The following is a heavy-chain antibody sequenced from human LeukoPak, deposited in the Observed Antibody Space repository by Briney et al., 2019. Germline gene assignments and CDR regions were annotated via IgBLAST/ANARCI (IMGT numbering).Heavy chain of an antibody. J-gene: IGHJ4*02. CDR2: IWYDGSNK. CDR3: ASWLVRTYYFDY. Sequence: GGSLRLSCAASGFTFSSYGMHWVRQAPSKGLEWVAVIWYDGSNKYYADSVKGRFTISRDNSKNTLYLQMNSLRAEDTAVYYCASWLVRTYYFDYWGQGTLVTVSS. CDR1: GFTFSSYG. V-gene: IGHV3-33*01. D-gene: IGHD6-19*01.